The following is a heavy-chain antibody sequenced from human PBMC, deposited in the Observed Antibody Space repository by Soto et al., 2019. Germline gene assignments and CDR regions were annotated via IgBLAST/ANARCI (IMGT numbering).Heavy chain of an antibody. V-gene: IGHV3-7*01. D-gene: IGHD2-2*01. CDR1: GFTFSSYW. CDR3: ARDGNIVVVPDAHNYYYYYGMDV. CDR2: IKQDGSEK. Sequence: PGGSLRLSCAASGFTFSSYWMSWVRQAPGKGLEWVANIKQDGSEKYYVDSVKGRFTISRDNAKNSLYLQMNSLRAEDTAVYYCARDGNIVVVPDAHNYYYYYGMDVWGQGTTVTVSS. J-gene: IGHJ6*02.